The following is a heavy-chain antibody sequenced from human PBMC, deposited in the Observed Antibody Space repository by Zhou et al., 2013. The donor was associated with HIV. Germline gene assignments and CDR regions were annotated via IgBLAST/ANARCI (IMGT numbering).Heavy chain of an antibody. CDR3: ASGLGGRVETESKYYFDY. V-gene: IGHV1-69*05. D-gene: IGHD7-27*01. Sequence: QVQLVQSGAEVKKPGSSVKVSCKASGGTFSSYAISWVRQAPGQGLEWMGGIIPIFGTANYAQKFQGRVTITTDESTSTAYMELSSLRSEDTAVYYCASGLGGRVETESKYYFDYWGQGTLVTVSS. J-gene: IGHJ4*02. CDR1: GGTFSSYA. CDR2: IIPIFGTA.